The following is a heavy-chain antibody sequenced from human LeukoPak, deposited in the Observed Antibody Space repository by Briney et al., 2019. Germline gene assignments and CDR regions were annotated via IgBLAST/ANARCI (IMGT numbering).Heavy chain of an antibody. D-gene: IGHD3-22*01. J-gene: IGHJ4*02. CDR1: GFTFSGSA. CDR2: IRSKANSYAT. V-gene: IGHV3-73*01. Sequence: PGGSLRLSCAASGFTFSGSAMHWVRQASGKGLEWVGRIRSKANSYATAYAASVKGRFTISSDDSKNTAYLQMNSLKTEDTAVYYCTRHNVDRPYWGQGTLVTVSS. CDR3: TRHNVDRPY.